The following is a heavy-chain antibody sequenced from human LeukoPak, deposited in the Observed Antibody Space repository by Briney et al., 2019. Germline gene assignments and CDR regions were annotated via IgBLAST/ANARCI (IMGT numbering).Heavy chain of an antibody. CDR1: GFTFSSYA. J-gene: IGHJ6*03. Sequence: PGGSLRLSCAASGFTFSSYAMSWVRQAPGKGLEWVSAISGNYVSTYYADSVKGRSTISRDNYKNTLYLRMNSLRAEDTAVYYCAKGLYKFYYYMDIWGKGTTVTVSS. CDR2: ISGNYVST. V-gene: IGHV3-23*01. D-gene: IGHD3-10*01. CDR3: AKGLYKFYYYMDI.